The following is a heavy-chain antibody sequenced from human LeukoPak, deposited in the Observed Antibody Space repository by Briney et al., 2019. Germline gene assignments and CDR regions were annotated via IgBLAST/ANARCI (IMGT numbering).Heavy chain of an antibody. Sequence: GGSLRLSCATSGFTFSSHSMNWVRQAPGKGLEWVSLISSSSSYIYYADSVKGRFTISRDNAKNSLYLQMNSLRAEDTAVYYCARDASDSSSWGEDYWGQGTLVTVSS. CDR1: GFTFSSHS. J-gene: IGHJ4*02. CDR2: ISSSSSYI. CDR3: ARDASDSSSWGEDY. D-gene: IGHD6-13*01. V-gene: IGHV3-21*01.